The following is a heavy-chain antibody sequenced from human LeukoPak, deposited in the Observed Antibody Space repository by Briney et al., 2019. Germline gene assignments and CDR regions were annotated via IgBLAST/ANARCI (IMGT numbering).Heavy chain of an antibody. V-gene: IGHV3-23*01. D-gene: IGHD6-13*01. CDR2: ISGSGATT. J-gene: IGHJ4*02. CDR1: GFTFSCCA. CDR3: AKATPVGAATGADY. Sequence: GGSLRLSCAASGFTFSCCAMSWVRQAPGKGLEWVSTISGSGATTYYADSVNGRFTISRDNSRNTLYLQMNSLRAEDTAVYYCAKATPVGAATGADYWGQGTLVTVSS.